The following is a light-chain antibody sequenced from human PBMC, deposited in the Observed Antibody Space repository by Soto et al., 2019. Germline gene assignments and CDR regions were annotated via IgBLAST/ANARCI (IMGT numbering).Light chain of an antibody. CDR2: SAS. Sequence: EIVLTQSPGTLSLSPGERGTLSCRASQNLGTLYLAWFQQKSGQAPRLLIYSASRRATGIPDRFTGSGSGTVFPLTINRVEPEDFAVYFCQQYAGSPRTFGQGIKVEIK. J-gene: IGKJ1*01. CDR1: QNLGTLY. CDR3: QQYAGSPRT. V-gene: IGKV3-20*01.